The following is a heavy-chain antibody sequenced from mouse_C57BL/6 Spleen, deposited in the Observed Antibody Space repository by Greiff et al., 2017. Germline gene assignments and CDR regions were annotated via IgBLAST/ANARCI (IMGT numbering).Heavy chain of an antibody. D-gene: IGHD2-3*01. V-gene: IGHV1-53*01. J-gene: IGHJ3*01. CDR2: INPSNGGT. CDR3: ARTTGGYYEAWFAY. Sequence: VQLQQPGAELVKPGASVKLSCKASGYTFTSYWMHWVKQRPGQGLEWIGNINPSNGGTNYNEKFKSKATLTVDKSSSTAYMQLSSLTSEDSAVYYCARTTGGYYEAWFAYWGQGTLVTVSA. CDR1: GYTFTSYW.